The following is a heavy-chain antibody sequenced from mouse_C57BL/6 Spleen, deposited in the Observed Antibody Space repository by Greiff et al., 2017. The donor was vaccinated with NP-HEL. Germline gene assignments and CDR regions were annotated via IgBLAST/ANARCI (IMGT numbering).Heavy chain of an antibody. D-gene: IGHD2-4*01. CDR3: ARGGYYDYDVDY. CDR2: INPNYGTT. Sequence: VQLKQSGPELVKPGASVKISCKASGYSFTDYNMNWVKQSHGKSLEWIGVINPNYGTTSYNQKFKGKATLTVDQTSSTADMQLNSLTSEDSAVYYCARGGYYDYDVDYWGQGTTLTVSS. V-gene: IGHV1-39*01. J-gene: IGHJ2*01. CDR1: GYSFTDYN.